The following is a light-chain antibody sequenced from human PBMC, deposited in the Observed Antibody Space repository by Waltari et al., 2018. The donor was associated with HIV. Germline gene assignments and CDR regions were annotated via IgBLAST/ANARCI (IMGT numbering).Light chain of an antibody. V-gene: IGLV2-8*01. CDR3: WSYAGSNNPVI. CDR2: EVS. Sequence: QSALTQPPSASGSPGQSVTISCTGTSSDVGDYNYVPWYQQHPGKAPKLMIYEVSKRPSGVPARFSGSKSGNTASLTVSGLQAEDEAEYYCWSYAGSNNPVIFGGGTKLTVL. J-gene: IGLJ2*01. CDR1: SSDVGDYNY.